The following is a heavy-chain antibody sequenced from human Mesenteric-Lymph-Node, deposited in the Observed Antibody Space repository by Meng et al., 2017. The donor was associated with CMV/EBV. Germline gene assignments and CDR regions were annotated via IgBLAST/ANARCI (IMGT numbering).Heavy chain of an antibody. D-gene: IGHD5-24*01. CDR2: INHSGST. CDR1: GGSFSGYY. V-gene: IGHV4-34*01. J-gene: IGHJ4*02. Sequence: GSLRLSCAVYGGSFSGYYWSWIRQPPGKGLEWIGEINHSGSTNYNPSLKSRVTISVDTSKNQFSLKLSSVTTADTAVYYCARHSGRWCEYWGQGILVTVSS. CDR3: ARHSGRWCEY.